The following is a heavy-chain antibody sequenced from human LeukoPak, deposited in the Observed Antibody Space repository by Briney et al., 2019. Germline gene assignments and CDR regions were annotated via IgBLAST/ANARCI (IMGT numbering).Heavy chain of an antibody. CDR3: AKESSGYYFDY. J-gene: IGHJ4*02. CDR2: ISSSSSAI. CDR1: GFTFSNYN. V-gene: IGHV3-48*01. D-gene: IGHD3-22*01. Sequence: PGGSLRLSCAASGFTFSNYNMNWVRQAPGKGLEWVSYISSSSSAIYYADSVKGRFTISRDNSKNTLYLQMNSLRAEDTAVYYCAKESSGYYFDYWGQGTLVTVSS.